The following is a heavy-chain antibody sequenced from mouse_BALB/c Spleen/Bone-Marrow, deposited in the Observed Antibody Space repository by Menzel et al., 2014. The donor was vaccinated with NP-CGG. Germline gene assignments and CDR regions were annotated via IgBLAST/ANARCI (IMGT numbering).Heavy chain of an antibody. CDR2: IRSKSNNYAT. D-gene: IGHD2-4*01. J-gene: IGHJ3*01. Sequence: EVTAVVSGGGFVQPKGPLKLSCAASGFTFNTYAMNWVRQAPGKGLEWVARIRSKSNNYATYYADSVKDRFTISRDDSQSMLYLQMNNLKTEDTAMYYCVRQNYDYALFAYWGQETLVTVPA. CDR3: VRQNYDYALFAY. V-gene: IGHV10-1*02. CDR1: GFTFNTYA.